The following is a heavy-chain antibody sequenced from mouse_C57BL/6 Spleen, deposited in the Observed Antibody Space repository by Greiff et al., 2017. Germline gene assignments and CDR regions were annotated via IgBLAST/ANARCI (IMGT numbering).Heavy chain of an antibody. V-gene: IGHV3-6*01. D-gene: IGHD1-1*01. CDR2: ISYDGSN. CDR3: AREGVYYGSSYGFAY. CDR1: GYSITSGYY. J-gene: IGHJ3*01. Sequence: EVQRVESGPGLVKPSQSLSLTCSVTGYSITSGYYWNWMRQFPGNKLEWMGYISYDGSNNYNPSLKNRISITRDTSKNQFFLKLNSVTTEDTATYYCAREGVYYGSSYGFAYWGQGTLVTVSA.